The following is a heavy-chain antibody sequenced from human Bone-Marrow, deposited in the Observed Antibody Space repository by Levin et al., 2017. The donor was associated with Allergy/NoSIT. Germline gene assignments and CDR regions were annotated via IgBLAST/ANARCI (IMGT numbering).Heavy chain of an antibody. D-gene: IGHD1-26*01. V-gene: IGHV3-7*01. CDR3: ARDSGGYASYDH. CDR1: GFNSDKFW. Sequence: GGSLRLSCTASGFNSDKFWISWVRQAPGKGLEWVANIREDSVDKNYADSVRGRFTISRDNAKNLLFLEMNSLRAEDTAVYYCARDSGGYASYDHWGRGTLVTVS. J-gene: IGHJ4*02. CDR2: IREDSVDK.